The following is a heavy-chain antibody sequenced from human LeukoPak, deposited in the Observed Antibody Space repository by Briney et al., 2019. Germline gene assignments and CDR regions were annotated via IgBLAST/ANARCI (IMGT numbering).Heavy chain of an antibody. Sequence: GGSLRLSCAASGFTFSIYWMSWVRQVPGKGLVWVSGINGDGTNIKYADSMKGRFTVSRDNAKNTFYLQMNSLGVDDTAVYYCARDPGKGGSYSDWGQEPWSPSPQ. CDR3: ARDPGKGGSYSD. CDR1: GFTFSIYW. D-gene: IGHD1-1*01. CDR2: INGDGTNI. J-gene: IGHJ4*01. V-gene: IGHV3-74*03.